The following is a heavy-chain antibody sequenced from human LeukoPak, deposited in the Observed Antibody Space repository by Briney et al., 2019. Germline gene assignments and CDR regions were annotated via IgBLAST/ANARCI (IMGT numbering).Heavy chain of an antibody. Sequence: ASVKVSCKASGYSFTDHYIHWVRLAPGQGLEWMGWINPKSGGTHYAQKFQGRVSMTRDTSINTVHLELSSLKTNDTAVYYCARTREGVWGSYSPWGQGTLVTVSS. J-gene: IGHJ4*02. CDR3: ARTREGVWGSYSP. CDR1: GYSFTDHY. D-gene: IGHD3-16*01. V-gene: IGHV1-2*02. CDR2: INPKSGGT.